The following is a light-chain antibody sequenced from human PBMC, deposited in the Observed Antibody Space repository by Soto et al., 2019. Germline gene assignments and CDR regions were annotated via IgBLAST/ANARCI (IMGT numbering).Light chain of an antibody. Sequence: QSVLTQPPSVSGAPGQRVTSSCTGSSSNIGAGYDVHWYKQLPGTAPKLLIYGKRNRNSVVPDRFSGSKSGTSASLAITRLQAADEADDYCQIYDSSLSAVVFCGRTQLTDL. CDR2: GKR. CDR1: SSNIGAGYD. CDR3: QIYDSSLSAVV. J-gene: IGLJ7*01. V-gene: IGLV1-40*01.